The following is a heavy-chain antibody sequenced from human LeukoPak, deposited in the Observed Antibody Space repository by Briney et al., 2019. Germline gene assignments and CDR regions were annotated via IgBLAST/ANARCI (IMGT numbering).Heavy chain of an antibody. CDR3: ANHLPYYDFWSGYLDY. CDR2: ISGSGGST. D-gene: IGHD3-3*01. Sequence: PGGSLRLSCAASGFTFSSYAMSWVRQAPGKGLEWVSAISGSGGSTYYADSVKGRFTTSRDNSKNTLYLQMNSLRAEDTAVYYCANHLPYYDFWSGYLDYWGQGTLVTVSS. CDR1: GFTFSSYA. V-gene: IGHV3-23*01. J-gene: IGHJ4*02.